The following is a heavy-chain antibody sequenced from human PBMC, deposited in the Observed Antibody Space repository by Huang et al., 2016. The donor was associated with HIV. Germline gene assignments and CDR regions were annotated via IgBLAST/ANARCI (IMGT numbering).Heavy chain of an antibody. CDR2: INHLGSL. J-gene: IGHJ5*02. V-gene: IGHV4-34*02. Sequence: QVHLQQWGAGLLKSAETLSLTCAVYGGSLSGYYWSWLRQTPGKGLEWIGEINHLGSLNYNPSRKSRVSISVDGSKKQFSLKLRSISDADTAVYFCARDATKNPRGWFDPWGQGTLVTVSS. CDR3: ARDATKNPRGWFDP. CDR1: GGSLSGYY. D-gene: IGHD3-10*01.